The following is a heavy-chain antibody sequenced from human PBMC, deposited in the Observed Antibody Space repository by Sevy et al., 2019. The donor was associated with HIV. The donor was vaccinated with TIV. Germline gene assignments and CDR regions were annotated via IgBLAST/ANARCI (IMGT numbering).Heavy chain of an antibody. J-gene: IGHJ5*02. D-gene: IGHD6-19*01. Sequence: SETLSLTCTVSGGSISSSSYYWGWIRQRPGKGLEWIGSIYYSGSTYYNPSLKSRVTISVDTSKNQFSLKLSSVTAADTAVYYCARRESSSHSGPWFDPWGQGTLVTVSS. CDR1: GGSISSSSYY. CDR3: ARRESSSHSGPWFDP. CDR2: IYYSGST. V-gene: IGHV4-39*01.